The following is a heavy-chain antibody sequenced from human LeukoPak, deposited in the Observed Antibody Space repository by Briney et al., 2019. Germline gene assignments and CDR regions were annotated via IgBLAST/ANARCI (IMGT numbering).Heavy chain of an antibody. D-gene: IGHD2-2*01. J-gene: IGHJ5*02. CDR3: AKDRGDIVVVPAAIEPFDP. CDR1: GFTFSSYD. CDR2: ISYDGSNK. Sequence: PGGSLRLSCAASGFTFSSYDMHWVRQAPGKGLDWVAVISYDGSNKYYADSVKGRFTISRDNSKNTLYLQMNSLRAEDMAVYYCAKDRGDIVVVPAAIEPFDPWGQGTLVTVSS. V-gene: IGHV3-30*18.